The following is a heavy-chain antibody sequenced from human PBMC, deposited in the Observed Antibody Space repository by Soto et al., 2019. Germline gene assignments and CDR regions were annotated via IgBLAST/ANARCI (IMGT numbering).Heavy chain of an antibody. CDR1: GFTFSSYW. CDR3: ARVRPGLYDFWSGYPIRHPYYYYYGMDV. J-gene: IGHJ6*02. CDR2: IKQDGSEK. V-gene: IGHV3-7*01. D-gene: IGHD3-3*01. Sequence: EVQLVESGGGLVQPGGSLRLSCAASGFTFSSYWMSWVRQAPGKGLEWVANIKQDGSEKYYVDSVKGRFTISRDNAKNSLYLQMNSLRAEDTAVYYCARVRPGLYDFWSGYPIRHPYYYYYGMDVWGQGTTVTVSS.